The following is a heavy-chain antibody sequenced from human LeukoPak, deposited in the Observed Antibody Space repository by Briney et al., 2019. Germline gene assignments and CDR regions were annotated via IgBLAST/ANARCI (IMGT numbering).Heavy chain of an antibody. J-gene: IGHJ4*02. D-gene: IGHD5-12*01. CDR1: VYSFTNSW. Sequence: GESLKISCKGSVYSFTNSWIGWVGQMPGKGLEWMGIIFPADSDTKYSPSFQGQVTISADKSITTAYLQWSSLKASDTAMYYCARVWYSGYEFDYWGQGTLVTVSS. V-gene: IGHV5-51*01. CDR2: IFPADSDT. CDR3: ARVWYSGYEFDY.